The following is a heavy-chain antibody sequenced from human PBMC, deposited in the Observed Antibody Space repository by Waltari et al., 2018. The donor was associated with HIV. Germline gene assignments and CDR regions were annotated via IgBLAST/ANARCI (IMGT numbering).Heavy chain of an antibody. D-gene: IGHD3-10*01. Sequence: AESGGRLIQPGGSLGLSCTASNFSVSGKHVTWIRQAPGGSLEWVAVLYPDDTPHYADFVSVRFTISRAKSRTTVLLLMNGLFVDDTATYFCTTGVRYYGPWGQGTRVTVSS. CDR2: LYPDDTP. CDR1: NFSVSGKH. CDR3: TTGVRYYGP. V-gene: IGHV3-53*01. J-gene: IGHJ5*02.